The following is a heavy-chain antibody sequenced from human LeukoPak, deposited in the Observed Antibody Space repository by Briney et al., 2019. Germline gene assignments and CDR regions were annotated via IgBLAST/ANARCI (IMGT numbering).Heavy chain of an antibody. CDR3: AKGLMGNSVYFEN. J-gene: IGHJ4*02. CDR2: IYSGGST. D-gene: IGHD4-23*01. CDR1: GFTVSSNY. Sequence: GGSLRLSCAASGFTVSSNYMSWVRQAPGKGLEWVSVIYSGGSTYYADSVKGRFTISRDNYNNTLYLQMNNLRADDTAIYYCAKGLMGNSVYFENWGQGTLVTVSS. V-gene: IGHV3-53*01.